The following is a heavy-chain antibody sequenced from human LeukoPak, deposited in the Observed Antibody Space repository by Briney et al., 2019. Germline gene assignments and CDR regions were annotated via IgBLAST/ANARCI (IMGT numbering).Heavy chain of an antibody. J-gene: IGHJ4*02. CDR3: ARDFPPYYYGSGDYY. CDR2: FHNSGTS. CDR1: DDSISDYY. D-gene: IGHD3-10*01. V-gene: IGHV4-59*12. Sequence: EASETLSLTCTVSDDSISDYYRGWIRQPPGKGLEWIGYFHNSGTSTYNPSLKSRVTISVDTSKNQFSLKLSSVTAADTAVYYCARDFPPYYYGSGDYYWGQGTLVTVSS.